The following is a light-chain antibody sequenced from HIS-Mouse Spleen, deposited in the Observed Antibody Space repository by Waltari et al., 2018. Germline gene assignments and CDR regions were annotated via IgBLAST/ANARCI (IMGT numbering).Light chain of an antibody. CDR3: YSTDSSGNHRV. CDR2: EDS. J-gene: IGLJ2*01. V-gene: IGLV3-10*01. CDR1: ALPKKY. Sequence: SYELTQPPSVSVSPGQTARITCSGDALPKKYSYRYQQKSGHAPVLVIYEDSKRPSGIPERFSGSSSGTMATLTISGAQVEDEADYYCYSTDSSGNHRVFGGGTKLTVL.